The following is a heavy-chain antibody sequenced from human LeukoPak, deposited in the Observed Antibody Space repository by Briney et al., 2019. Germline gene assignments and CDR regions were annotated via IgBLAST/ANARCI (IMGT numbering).Heavy chain of an antibody. CDR2: INSDGSIT. CDR3: TRTEGAAARMY. D-gene: IGHD6-13*01. V-gene: IGHV3-74*01. Sequence: GGSLRLSCVASGFTISTYWMHWVRQVPGKGLVRVSGINSDGSITHYADSVKGRFTISRDNAKNTLYLQMNSLRAEDTAVYYCTRTEGAAARMYWGQGTLVTVSS. J-gene: IGHJ4*02. CDR1: GFTISTYW.